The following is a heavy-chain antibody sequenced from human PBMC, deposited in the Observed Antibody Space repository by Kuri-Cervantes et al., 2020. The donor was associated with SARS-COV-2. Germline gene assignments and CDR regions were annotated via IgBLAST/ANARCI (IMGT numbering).Heavy chain of an antibody. CDR2: MNPNSGNT. Sequence: ASVKVSCKASGYTFTSYDINWVRQATGQGLEWMGWMNPNSGNTGYAQKFQGRVTMTRNTSISTAYMELSSLRSDDTAVYYCARDPLMEGWLEPFDYWGQGTLVTVSS. CDR1: GYTFTSYD. V-gene: IGHV1-8*01. D-gene: IGHD5-12*01. CDR3: ARDPLMEGWLEPFDY. J-gene: IGHJ4*02.